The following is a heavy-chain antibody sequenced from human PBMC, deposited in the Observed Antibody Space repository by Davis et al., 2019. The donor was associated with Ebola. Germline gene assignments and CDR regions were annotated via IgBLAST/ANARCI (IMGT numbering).Heavy chain of an antibody. CDR3: ARDGDDSSGYLIYYYYYYMDV. CDR1: GFTFSSYA. Sequence: GGSLRLSCAASGFTFSSYAMHWVRQAPGKGLEWVAVISYDGSNKYYADSVKGRFTISRDNSKNTLYLQMNSLRAEDTAVYYCARDGDDSSGYLIYYYYYYMDVWGKGTTVTVSS. J-gene: IGHJ6*03. D-gene: IGHD3-22*01. V-gene: IGHV3-30-3*01. CDR2: ISYDGSNK.